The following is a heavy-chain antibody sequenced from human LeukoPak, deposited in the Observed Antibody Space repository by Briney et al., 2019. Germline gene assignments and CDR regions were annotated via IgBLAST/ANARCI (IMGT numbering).Heavy chain of an antibody. CDR1: GFTVSDIY. V-gene: IGHV3-53*05. Sequence: GGSLRLSCAASGFTVSDIYMSWVRQAPGKGLEWVSVIHSDDNTYYADSVKGGFTISRDNSKNTLYLQMNSMRVKDTDVYYCSRERYCSSGSCPNSYRYFDSWGQGTLVTVSS. CDR2: IHSDDNT. J-gene: IGHJ4*02. CDR3: SRERYCSSGSCPNSYRYFDS. D-gene: IGHD2-15*01.